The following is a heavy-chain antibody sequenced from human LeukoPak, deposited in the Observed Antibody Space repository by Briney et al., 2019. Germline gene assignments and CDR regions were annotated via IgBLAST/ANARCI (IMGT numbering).Heavy chain of an antibody. D-gene: IGHD4-17*01. CDR2: ISLDGNNA. CDR3: ARESGSVTSEVDFDY. Sequence: AGGSLRLSCAASGFTFDYFTMYWVRQSPGKGLEWVSLISLDGNNAYYADSVRGRFTISRDNSKNFLYLQMNSLRAEDTAVYYCARESGSVTSEVDFDYWGQGTLVTVSS. V-gene: IGHV3-43*01. J-gene: IGHJ4*02. CDR1: GFTFDYFT.